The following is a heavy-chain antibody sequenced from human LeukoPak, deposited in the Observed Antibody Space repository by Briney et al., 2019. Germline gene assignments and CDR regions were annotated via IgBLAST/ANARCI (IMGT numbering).Heavy chain of an antibody. J-gene: IGHJ5*02. CDR2: INHSGST. CDR3: ASGAAAQPDSNWFDP. Sequence: SETLSLTCAVYGGSFSGYYWSWIRQPPGKGLEWIGEINHSGSTNYNPSLKSRVTISVDTSKNQFSLKLSSVTAADTAVYYCASGAAAQPDSNWFDPWGQGTLVTVSS. CDR1: GGSFSGYY. D-gene: IGHD6-6*01. V-gene: IGHV4-34*01.